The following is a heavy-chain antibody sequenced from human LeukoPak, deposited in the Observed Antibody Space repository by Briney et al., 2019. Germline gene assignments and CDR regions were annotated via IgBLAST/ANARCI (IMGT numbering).Heavy chain of an antibody. D-gene: IGHD6-6*01. V-gene: IGHV3-23*01. CDR1: GFTFSTYA. J-gene: IGHJ4*02. Sequence: PGGSLRLSCAASGFTFSTYAMSWVRQAPGKGLEWVSGISGRGTNTHYAVSVKGRFTISRDNSRNTLYLQMKSLRVEDTALYYCAKDILLMGSSGFLMAYWGQGTLVTVSS. CDR2: ISGRGTNT. CDR3: AKDILLMGSSGFLMAY.